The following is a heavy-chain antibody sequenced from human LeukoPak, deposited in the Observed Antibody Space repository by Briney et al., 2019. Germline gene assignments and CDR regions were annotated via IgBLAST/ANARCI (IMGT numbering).Heavy chain of an antibody. CDR3: ARGHSPVTTKVSYFQH. J-gene: IGHJ1*01. CDR2: ITYSGST. V-gene: IGHV4-34*01. Sequence: SETLSLTCAVSGGSFSGYYWRWVRQPPGKGLEWIGDITYSGSTKYNPSVKSRVTIIVDRYKYQFSLKLSSVTAADTAMYYCARGHSPVTTKVSYFQHWGQGTLVTVSS. CDR1: GGSFSGYY. D-gene: IGHD4-17*01.